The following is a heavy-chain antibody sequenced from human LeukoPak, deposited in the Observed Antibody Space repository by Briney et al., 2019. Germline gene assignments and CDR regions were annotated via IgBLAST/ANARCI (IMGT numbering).Heavy chain of an antibody. J-gene: IGHJ4*02. CDR2: IIPIFGTA. CDR3: ARSPQREHQLLLGFDY. CDR1: GGTFSSYA. V-gene: IGHV1-69*13. D-gene: IGHD2-2*01. Sequence: GASVKVSCKASGGTFSSYAISWVRQAPGQGLEWMGRIIPIFGTANYAQKFQGRVTITADESTSTAYMELSSLRSEDTAVYYCARSPQREHQLLLGFDYWGQGTLVTVSS.